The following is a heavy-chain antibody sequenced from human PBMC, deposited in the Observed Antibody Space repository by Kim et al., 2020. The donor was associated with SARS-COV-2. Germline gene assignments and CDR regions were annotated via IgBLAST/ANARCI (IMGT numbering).Heavy chain of an antibody. CDR2: IKSKTDGGTT. J-gene: IGHJ4*02. Sequence: GGSLRLSCAASGFTFSNAWMSWVRQAPGKGLEWVGRIKSKTDGGTTDYAAPVKGRFTISRDDSKNTLYLQMNSLKTEDTAVYYCTTEAYYYDSSGYYYTWDFDYWGQGTLVTVSS. V-gene: IGHV3-15*01. CDR3: TTEAYYYDSSGYYYTWDFDY. D-gene: IGHD3-22*01. CDR1: GFTFSNAW.